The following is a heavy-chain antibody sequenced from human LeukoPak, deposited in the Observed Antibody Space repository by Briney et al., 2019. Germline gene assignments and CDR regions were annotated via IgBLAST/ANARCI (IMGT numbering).Heavy chain of an antibody. CDR2: SYHSGST. V-gene: IGHV4-38-2*02. D-gene: IGHD5-18*01. Sequence: SETLSLTCAVSGYSISSGYYWGWIRQPPGKGLEWVGSSYHSGSTYYNPSLKSRVTISVDTSQNQFSLKLSSVTAADTAVYYCARDRRGYTERDSYYFDYWGQGTLVTVSS. CDR3: ARDRRGYTERDSYYFDY. CDR1: GYSISSGYY. J-gene: IGHJ4*02.